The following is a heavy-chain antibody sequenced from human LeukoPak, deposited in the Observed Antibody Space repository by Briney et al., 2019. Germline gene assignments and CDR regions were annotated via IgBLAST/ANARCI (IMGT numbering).Heavy chain of an antibody. Sequence: SETLSLTCAVYGGSFSGYYWSWIRQPPGKGLEWIGEINHSGSTNYNPSLKSRVSISVHTSKNQFSLKLRSVTAADTAVYYCARPVPSRLGWFDPWGQGTLVTVSS. CDR2: INHSGST. CDR3: ARPVPSRLGWFDP. J-gene: IGHJ5*02. D-gene: IGHD1-1*01. V-gene: IGHV4-34*01. CDR1: GGSFSGYY.